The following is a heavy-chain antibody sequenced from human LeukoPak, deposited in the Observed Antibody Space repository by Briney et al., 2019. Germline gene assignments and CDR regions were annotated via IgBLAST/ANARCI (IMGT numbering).Heavy chain of an antibody. J-gene: IGHJ4*02. CDR3: ARHSSTGIDY. CDR1: GFRFTGYW. D-gene: IGHD2-2*01. CDR2: LYPGDSDT. Sequence: GESLKISFQASGFRFTGYWIGGGRPMAGKGVEWMGILYPGDSDTRYSPSFQGQVTMSADQSISTAYLQWATLKASDSAMYYCARHSSTGIDYWGQGTLVTVSS. V-gene: IGHV5-51*01.